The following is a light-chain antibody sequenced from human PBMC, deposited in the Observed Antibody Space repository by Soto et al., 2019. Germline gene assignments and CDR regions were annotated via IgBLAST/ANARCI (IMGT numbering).Light chain of an antibody. Sequence: DIQMTQSPSTLSASVGDRVTITCRASQSINNWLAWYQQKQGKAPKLLIYEASSLESGVPSRFSGSGSGTELTITIRSLQPDDFETYYCQKYNSFPHTFGQGTRLDIK. CDR2: EAS. CDR3: QKYNSFPHT. V-gene: IGKV1-5*01. CDR1: QSINNW. J-gene: IGKJ5*01.